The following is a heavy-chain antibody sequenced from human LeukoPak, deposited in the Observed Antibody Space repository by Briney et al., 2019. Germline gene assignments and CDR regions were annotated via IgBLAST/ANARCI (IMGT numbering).Heavy chain of an antibody. CDR2: ISSSGSAI. CDR3: ARAGEYYDILSGSQRGFDP. CDR1: EFTFSSYE. J-gene: IGHJ5*02. D-gene: IGHD3-9*01. V-gene: IGHV3-48*03. Sequence: PGGSLRLSCAGSEFTFSSYEMNWVRQAPGKGLEWVSKISSSGSAIYYADSVKGRFTISRDNAKNSLYLQMNSLRAEDTAVYYCARAGEYYDILSGSQRGFDPWGQGTLVTVSS.